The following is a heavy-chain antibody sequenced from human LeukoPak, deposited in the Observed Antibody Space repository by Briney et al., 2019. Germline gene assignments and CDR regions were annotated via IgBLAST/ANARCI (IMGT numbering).Heavy chain of an antibody. CDR2: INHSGST. D-gene: IGHD6-19*01. V-gene: IGHV4-39*07. CDR3: AREKEDEPGIAVAGTEYFQH. CDR1: GGSISSSSYY. J-gene: IGHJ1*01. Sequence: SETLSLTCTVSGGSISSSSYYWSWIRQPPGKGLEWIGEINHSGSTNYNPSLKSRVTISVDTSKNQFSLKLSSVTAADTAVYYCAREKEDEPGIAVAGTEYFQHWGQGTLVTVSS.